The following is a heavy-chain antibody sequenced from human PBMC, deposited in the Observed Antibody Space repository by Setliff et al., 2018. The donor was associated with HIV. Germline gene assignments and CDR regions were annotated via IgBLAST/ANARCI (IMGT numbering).Heavy chain of an antibody. CDR2: IYHSGNT. V-gene: IGHV4-38-2*02. CDR3: ARGQGCGGGCHYAFEM. CDR1: GDSISSDFY. J-gene: IGHJ3*02. Sequence: PSETLSLTCTVSGDSISSDFYRGWIRQPPGKGQEWIGSIYHSGNTYYMPSLQSRVTISVDMSKNQFSLNLNSVTAADTAVYYCARGQGCGGGCHYAFEMWGQGTMVTVSS. D-gene: IGHD2-21*02.